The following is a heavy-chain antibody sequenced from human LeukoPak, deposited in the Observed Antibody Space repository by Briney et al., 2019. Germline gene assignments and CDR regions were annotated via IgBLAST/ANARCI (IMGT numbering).Heavy chain of an antibody. CDR2: ISSSSSYI. J-gene: IGHJ3*02. Sequence: GGSLRLSCAASGFPFSTYTMNWVRQAPGKGLEWVSSISSSSSYIYYADSMKGRFTISRDNAKNSLYLQMNSLRAEDTAVYYCARDRDYGDYERAFDIWGQGTMVTVSS. CDR3: ARDRDYGDYERAFDI. V-gene: IGHV3-21*01. D-gene: IGHD4-17*01. CDR1: GFPFSTYT.